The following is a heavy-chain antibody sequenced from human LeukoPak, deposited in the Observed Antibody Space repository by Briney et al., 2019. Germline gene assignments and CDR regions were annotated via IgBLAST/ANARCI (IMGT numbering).Heavy chain of an antibody. D-gene: IGHD5-12*01. J-gene: IGHJ4*02. CDR3: ARNENSGWGYFDY. Sequence: GGSLRLSCSASGFTFNIYTMNWVRQAPGKGLEWVSVIGGSNGITFYVGSVKGRFTISRDNSKDTLYLQMNSLRAEDTAVYYCARNENSGWGYFDYWGQGTLVTVSS. V-gene: IGHV3-23*01. CDR2: IGGSNGIT. CDR1: GFTFNIYT.